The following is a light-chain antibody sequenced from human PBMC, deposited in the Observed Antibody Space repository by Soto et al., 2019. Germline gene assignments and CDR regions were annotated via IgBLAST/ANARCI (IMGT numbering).Light chain of an antibody. J-gene: IGLJ2*01. V-gene: IGLV1-44*01. CDR1: SSNIGSYT. CDR2: IND. CDR3: AAWDDSLTGVV. Sequence: QSVLTQPPSASGTPGQRVTISCSGSSSNIGSYTVNWYQQLPGAAPKLLIYINDQRPSGVPDRFSGSKSGTSASLAISGIQSEDEADYYCAAWDDSLTGVVFGGGTKLTVL.